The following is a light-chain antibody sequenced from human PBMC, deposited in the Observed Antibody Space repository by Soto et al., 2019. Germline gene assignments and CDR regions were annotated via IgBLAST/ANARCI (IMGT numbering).Light chain of an antibody. CDR3: QQRSNWIT. J-gene: IGKJ5*01. CDR1: QSVSSH. CDR2: DAS. V-gene: IGKV3-11*01. Sequence: EIVMTQSPATLSVSPGESATLSCRASQSVSSHLAWYQQKPGQAPRLLIYDASTRATGIPARFSGSGSGTEFTLTISSLEPEDFAIYYCQQRSNWITFGQGTRLEIK.